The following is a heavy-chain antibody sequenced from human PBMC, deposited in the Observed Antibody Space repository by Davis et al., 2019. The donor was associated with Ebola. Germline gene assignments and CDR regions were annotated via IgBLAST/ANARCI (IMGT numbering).Heavy chain of an antibody. CDR1: GFSFSSYW. D-gene: IGHD3-16*01. V-gene: IGHV3-30-3*01. CDR3: AGGGVGTPIDY. CDR2: ISYDGSNK. Sequence: PGGSLRLSCADSGFSFSSYWLSWVRQAPGKGLEWVAVISYDGSNKYYADSVKGRFTISRDNSKKTLYLQMNSLGSEDTAVYYCAGGGVGTPIDYWGQGTLVTVSS. J-gene: IGHJ4*02.